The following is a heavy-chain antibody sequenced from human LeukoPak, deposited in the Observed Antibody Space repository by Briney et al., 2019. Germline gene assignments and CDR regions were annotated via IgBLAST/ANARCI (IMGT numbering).Heavy chain of an antibody. J-gene: IGHJ4*02. CDR1: GGSIKSNNW. D-gene: IGHD2-8*01. CDR2: IYHSGST. CDR3: ARGHPPRYCTNGVCYLVYFDY. Sequence: PSETLSLTCAVSGGSIKSNNWWSWVRQPPGKGLEWIGEIYHSGSTNYNPSLKSRVTISVDTSKNQFSLKLSSVTAADTAVYYCARGHPPRYCTNGVCYLVYFDYWGQGTLVTVSS. V-gene: IGHV4-4*02.